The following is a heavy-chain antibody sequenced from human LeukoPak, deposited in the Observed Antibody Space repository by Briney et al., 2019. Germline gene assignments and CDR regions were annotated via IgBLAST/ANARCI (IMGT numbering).Heavy chain of an antibody. CDR2: INPSGGST. CDR1: GYTFTSYY. Sequence: GASVKVSCKASGYTFTSYYMHWVRQAPGQGLEWMGIINPSGGSTSYAQKFQGRVTMTRDMSTSTVYMELSSLRSEDTAVYYCARDSDIVVVLAPRGWFDPWGQGTLVTVSS. D-gene: IGHD2-15*01. J-gene: IGHJ5*02. CDR3: ARDSDIVVVLAPRGWFDP. V-gene: IGHV1-46*01.